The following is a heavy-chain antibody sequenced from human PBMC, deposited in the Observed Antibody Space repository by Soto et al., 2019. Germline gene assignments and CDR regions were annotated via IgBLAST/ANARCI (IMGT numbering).Heavy chain of an antibody. J-gene: IGHJ5*02. CDR1: GFNFSNYG. V-gene: IGHV3-33*01. D-gene: IGHD3-10*01. Sequence: QVQLVESGGGVVHPGGSLRLSCAASGFNFSNYGMQWVRQAPGKGLEWGAHIWYDGSNKYYADSVKGRFTISRDNSKNTLYLQMASLRHDDTAVYYCASASGATVSWGQGTLVTV. CDR2: IWYDGSNK. CDR3: ASASGATVS.